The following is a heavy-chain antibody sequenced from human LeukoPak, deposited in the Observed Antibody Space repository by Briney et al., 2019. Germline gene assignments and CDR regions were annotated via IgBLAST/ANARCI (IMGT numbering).Heavy chain of an antibody. J-gene: IGHJ3*02. D-gene: IGHD3-9*01. V-gene: IGHV3-20*04. CDR3: ARFLTGYDAFDI. CDR1: GFTFDDYG. Sequence: GGSLRLSCAASGFTFDDYGMSWVRQAPGKGLEWVSGINWNGGSTGYADSVEGRFTISRDNAKKSLYLQMNSLRAEDTAVYYCARFLTGYDAFDIWGQGTMVTVSS. CDR2: INWNGGST.